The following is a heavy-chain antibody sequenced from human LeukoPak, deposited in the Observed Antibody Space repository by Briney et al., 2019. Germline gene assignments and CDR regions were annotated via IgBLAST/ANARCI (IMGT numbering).Heavy chain of an antibody. J-gene: IGHJ5*02. CDR1: GGSISSGGYY. V-gene: IGHV4-31*03. CDR2: IYYSGST. D-gene: IGHD3-22*01. CDR3: ARYGAYYYDSSGYYGNWFDP. Sequence: ASETLSLTCTVSGGSISSGGYYWSWIRQHPGKGLEWIGYIYYSGSTYYNPSLKSRVTISVDTSKNQFSLKLSSVTAADTAVYYCARYGAYYYDSSGYYGNWFDPWGQGTLVTVSS.